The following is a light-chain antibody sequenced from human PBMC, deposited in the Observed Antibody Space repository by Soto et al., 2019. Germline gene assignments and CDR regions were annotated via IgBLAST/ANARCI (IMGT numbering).Light chain of an antibody. J-gene: IGKJ1*01. CDR3: QQYGDSPVT. V-gene: IGKV3-20*01. CDR2: GAS. Sequence: EIVLTQSPGTLSLSPGERATISCRASQSVSSSYLAWYQQKPGQAPRLLIYGASSRATGIPDRFSGSGSGTDFTLTISRLEPEDFAVYYCQQYGDSPVTFGQGTKVDI. CDR1: QSVSSSY.